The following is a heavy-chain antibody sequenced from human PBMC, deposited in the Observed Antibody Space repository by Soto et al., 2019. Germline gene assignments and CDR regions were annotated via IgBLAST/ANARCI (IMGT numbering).Heavy chain of an antibody. CDR3: ARLGRWSTVAGSFGNYAMDV. CDR2: ISAYNGNT. V-gene: IGHV1-18*01. CDR1: GYTFTSYG. Sequence: GASVKVSCKASGYTFTSYGISWVRQAPGQGLEWMGWISAYNGNTNYAQKLQGRVTMTTDTSTSTAYMELSNLKASDTAFFYCARLGRWSTVAGSFGNYAMDVWGQGTTVTVSS. D-gene: IGHD6-19*01. J-gene: IGHJ6*02.